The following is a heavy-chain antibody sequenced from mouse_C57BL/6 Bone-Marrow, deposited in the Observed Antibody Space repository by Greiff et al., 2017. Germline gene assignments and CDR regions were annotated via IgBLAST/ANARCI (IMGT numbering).Heavy chain of an antibody. Sequence: QVQLKESGAELVRPGASVPLSCKASGYTFTDYEMHWVKQTPVHGLEWIGAIDPETGGTAYNQKFKGKAILTADKSSSTAYMELRSLTSEDSAVYYCTSAMDYWGQGTSVTVSS. CDR1: GYTFTDYE. CDR3: TSAMDY. CDR2: IDPETGGT. J-gene: IGHJ4*01. V-gene: IGHV1-15*01.